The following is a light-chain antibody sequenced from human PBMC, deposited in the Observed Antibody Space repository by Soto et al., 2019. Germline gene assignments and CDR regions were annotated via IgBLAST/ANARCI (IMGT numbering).Light chain of an antibody. CDR3: LQHETYPRT. J-gene: IGKJ1*01. Sequence: IQLTQSPSSLFALAGNIGTISCWASQGIGNNLGWYRQKPGKAPQRLIYGTSNLQTGVPSRFSGSGSGTEFTLTISSLQPEDFATYYCLQHETYPRTFGQGTKVDIK. CDR1: QGIGNN. CDR2: GTS. V-gene: IGKV1-17*01.